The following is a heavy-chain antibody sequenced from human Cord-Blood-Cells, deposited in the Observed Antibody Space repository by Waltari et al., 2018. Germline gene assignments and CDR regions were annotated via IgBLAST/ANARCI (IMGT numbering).Heavy chain of an antibody. V-gene: IGHV5-10-1*01. Sequence: EVQLVQSGAEVKKPGESLRISCKGSGYSFTSYWISWVRQMPGKGLEWMGRIDPRYTYTNSSPSFQGNVTISADKSISTAYLQWSSLKASDTAMYYCASQSRITMVRGNYGMDVWGQGTTVTVSS. CDR1: GYSFTSYW. CDR2: IDPRYTYT. CDR3: ASQSRITMVRGNYGMDV. J-gene: IGHJ6*02. D-gene: IGHD3-10*01.